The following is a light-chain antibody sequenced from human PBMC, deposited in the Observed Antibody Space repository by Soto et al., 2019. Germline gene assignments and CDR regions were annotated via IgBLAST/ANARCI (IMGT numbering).Light chain of an antibody. J-gene: IGKJ5*01. CDR1: RNLLSSSDNHNY. V-gene: IGKV4-1*01. CDR2: SAS. Sequence: DFVMTQSPDSLAVSLGERATINCKSSRNLLSSSDNHNYLAWYQQKPGQSPKLLIYSASTRASGVPDRFSGSGSGTDFTLTISSLQAEDVAVYHCQQYYGSPITFGQGTRLEIK. CDR3: QQYYGSPIT.